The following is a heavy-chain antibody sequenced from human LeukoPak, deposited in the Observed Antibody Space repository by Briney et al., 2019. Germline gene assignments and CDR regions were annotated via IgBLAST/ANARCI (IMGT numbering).Heavy chain of an antibody. CDR2: IKQDGSEK. Sequence: GGSLRLSCAASGFTFNYYWMTWVRQAPGKGLKWVANIKQDGSEKYYVDSVKGRFTISRDNAKNSLYLQMNSLRAEDTAVYYCARDRGVYCSGGTCEAPYWGQGTLVTVSS. CDR3: ARDRGVYCSGGTCEAPY. J-gene: IGHJ4*02. V-gene: IGHV3-7*05. CDR1: GFTFNYYW. D-gene: IGHD2-15*01.